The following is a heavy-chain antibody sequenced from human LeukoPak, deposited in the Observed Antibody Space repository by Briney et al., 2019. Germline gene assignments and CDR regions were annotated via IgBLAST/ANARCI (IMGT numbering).Heavy chain of an antibody. CDR1: GGSFSGYY. CDR3: ARGPNPDYYDSSGYPGDFDY. Sequence: SETLSLTCAVYGGSFSGYYWSWIRQPPGKGLEWIGEINHSGSTNYNPSLKSRVTISVDTSKNQLSLKLSSVTAADTAVYYCARGPNPDYYDSSGYPGDFDYWGQGTLVTVSS. V-gene: IGHV4-34*01. J-gene: IGHJ4*02. CDR2: INHSGST. D-gene: IGHD3-22*01.